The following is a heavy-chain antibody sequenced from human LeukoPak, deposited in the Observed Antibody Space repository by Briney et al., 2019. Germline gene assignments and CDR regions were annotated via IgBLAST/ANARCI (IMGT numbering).Heavy chain of an antibody. V-gene: IGHV4-59*01. CDR2: IYYSGST. CDR3: ARGVKNDYVWGSYRGFDAFDI. D-gene: IGHD3-16*02. J-gene: IGHJ3*02. CDR1: GGSISSYY. Sequence: SETLSLTCTVSGGSISSYYWSWIRQPPGKGLEWIGYIYYSGSTNYNPSLKSRVTISVDTSKNQFSLKLSSVTAADTAVYYCARGVKNDYVWGSYRGFDAFDIWGQGTMVTVSS.